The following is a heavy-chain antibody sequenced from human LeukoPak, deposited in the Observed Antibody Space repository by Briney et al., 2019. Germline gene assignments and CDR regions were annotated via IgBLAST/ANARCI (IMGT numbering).Heavy chain of an antibody. CDR2: IYSSGST. J-gene: IGHJ4*02. CDR1: GGSISSTSYY. Sequence: SETLSLTCTVSGGSISSTSYYWGWIRQPPGKGLEWIGSIYSSGSTFYNPSLKSRLTISVDTSKHQFSLKVRSVTAADTAVYYCVVRSNYGSGSYDYWGQGTLVTVSS. CDR3: VVRSNYGSGSYDY. D-gene: IGHD3-10*01. V-gene: IGHV4-39*07.